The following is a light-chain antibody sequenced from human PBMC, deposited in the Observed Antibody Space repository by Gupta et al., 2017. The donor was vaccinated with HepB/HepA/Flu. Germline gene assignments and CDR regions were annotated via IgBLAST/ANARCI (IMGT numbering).Light chain of an antibody. Sequence: DGVLTQSQLPLPVILGQPASISCRSSQSLVFSDGNTFLHWFQQRPGQSPRRLLYQVSKRDSGVPERFSGSGSGTDFTLRISRVEAEDVAIYYCVQGTHWPTFGGGTKVEIK. J-gene: IGKJ4*01. V-gene: IGKV2-30*01. CDR1: QSLVFSDGNTF. CDR2: QVS. CDR3: VQGTHWPT.